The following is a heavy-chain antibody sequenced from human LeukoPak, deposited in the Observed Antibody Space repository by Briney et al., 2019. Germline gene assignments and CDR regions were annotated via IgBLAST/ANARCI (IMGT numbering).Heavy chain of an antibody. V-gene: IGHV3-21*01. Sequence: GGSLRLSCAASGFTFSSYSMNWVRQAPGRGLEWVSSISSSSSYIYYGDSVKGRFTISRDNAKNSLYLQMNSLRADDTAIYYCARESRSVVTRYFQHWGQGTLVTVSS. CDR2: ISSSSSYI. D-gene: IGHD4-23*01. J-gene: IGHJ1*01. CDR1: GFTFSSYS. CDR3: ARESRSVVTRYFQH.